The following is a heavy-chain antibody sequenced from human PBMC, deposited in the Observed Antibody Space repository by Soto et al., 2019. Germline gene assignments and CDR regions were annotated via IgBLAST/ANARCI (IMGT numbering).Heavy chain of an antibody. V-gene: IGHV4-39*01. D-gene: IGHD5-18*01. J-gene: IGHJ6*02. CDR2: IYYSGST. Sequence: PSETLSLTCTVSGGSISSSSYYWGWIRQPPGKGLEWIGSIYYSGSTYYNPSLKSRVTISVDTSKNQFSLKLSSVTAADTAVYYCACIFSGGYGYGFYYNGMDVWGQGTTVTVS. CDR3: ACIFSGGYGYGFYYNGMDV. CDR1: GGSISSSSYY.